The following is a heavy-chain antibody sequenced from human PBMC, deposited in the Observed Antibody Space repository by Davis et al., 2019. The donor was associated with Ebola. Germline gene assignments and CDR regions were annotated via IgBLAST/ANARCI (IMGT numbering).Heavy chain of an antibody. J-gene: IGHJ5*02. V-gene: IGHV3-23*01. CDR2: IIGRGTNS. D-gene: IGHD3-10*01. CDR1: GFMFSSYT. Sequence: GESLKISCEASGFMFSSYTMNWVRQSPGQGLEWVSRIIGRGTNSYYADSVKGRFTISRDNSKNTLYLQMDSLRVEDTAVYYCVKDSPGDYYGSGSGSWGQGTLVTVSS. CDR3: VKDSPGDYYGSGSGS.